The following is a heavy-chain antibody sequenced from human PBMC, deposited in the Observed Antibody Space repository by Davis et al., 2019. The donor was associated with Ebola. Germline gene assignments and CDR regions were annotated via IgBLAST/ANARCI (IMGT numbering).Heavy chain of an antibody. CDR3: ARVHSRGFYTSDY. Sequence: GESLKISCATSGINFRSSAMNWVRQAPGKGLEWISYIRSDGSVTQYADSVKGRFTISRDDAKNSLYLHMNSLREEDTAMYYCARVHSRGFYTSDYWGQGTLVTVSS. J-gene: IGHJ4*02. CDR2: IRSDGSVT. V-gene: IGHV3-48*02. CDR1: GINFRSSA. D-gene: IGHD3-22*01.